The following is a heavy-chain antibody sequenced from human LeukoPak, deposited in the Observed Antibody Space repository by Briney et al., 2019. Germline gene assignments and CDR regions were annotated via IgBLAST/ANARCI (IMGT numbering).Heavy chain of an antibody. CDR1: GFTFSSYS. CDR2: ISCSSYI. V-gene: IGHV3-21*01. Sequence: GGSLRLSCAASGFTFSSYSMNWVRQAPGKGLEWVSSISCSSYIYYADSVKGRFTISRDNAKNSLYLQMNSLRAEDTAVYYCARGDIVVVPAAMIGNYWGQGTLVTVSS. CDR3: ARGDIVVVPAAMIGNY. D-gene: IGHD2-2*01. J-gene: IGHJ4*02.